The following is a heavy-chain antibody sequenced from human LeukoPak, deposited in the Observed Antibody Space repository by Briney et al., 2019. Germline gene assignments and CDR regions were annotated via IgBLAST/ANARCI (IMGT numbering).Heavy chain of an antibody. CDR3: ARGSSTSLTYYYYMDV. CDR2: IYYSGRT. Sequence: SETLSLTCTVSGGSISSGGYYWSWIRQHPGKGLEWIGYIYYSGRTYYNPSLKSRVTISVDTSKNQFSLKLSSVTAADTAVYYCARGSSTSLTYYYYMDVWGKGTTVTVSS. D-gene: IGHD2-2*01. CDR1: GGSISSGGYY. J-gene: IGHJ6*03. V-gene: IGHV4-31*03.